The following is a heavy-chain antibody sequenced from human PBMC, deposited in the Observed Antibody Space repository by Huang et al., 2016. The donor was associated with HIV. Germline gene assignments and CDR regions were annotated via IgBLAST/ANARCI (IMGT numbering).Heavy chain of an antibody. J-gene: IGHJ5*02. V-gene: IGHV4-61*03. Sequence: QVHLQESGPGLVKPSETLSLICTVSGGSVSSGSYYWSWIRQPPGKGLEWIGRIYYTGRTSYNPSLKSRVTISIDTSTHRFSLNLTSVTAADTAMYYCAAGLYQLWFDPWGQGTLVTVSS. CDR3: AAGLYQLWFDP. CDR2: IYYTGRT. CDR1: GGSVSSGSYY. D-gene: IGHD2-2*01.